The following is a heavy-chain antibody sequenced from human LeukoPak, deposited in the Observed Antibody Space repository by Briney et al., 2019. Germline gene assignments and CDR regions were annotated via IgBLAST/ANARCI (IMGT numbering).Heavy chain of an antibody. CDR1: GYTFTGYY. D-gene: IGHD6-25*01. V-gene: IGHV1-8*02. Sequence: ASVKVSCKASGYTFTGYYMHWVRQAPGQGLEWMGWMNPNSGNTGYAQKFQGRVTMTRNTSISTAYMELSSLRSEDTAVYYCARGRLAYYYYGMDVWGQGTTVAVSS. CDR3: ARGRLAYYYYGMDV. J-gene: IGHJ6*02. CDR2: MNPNSGNT.